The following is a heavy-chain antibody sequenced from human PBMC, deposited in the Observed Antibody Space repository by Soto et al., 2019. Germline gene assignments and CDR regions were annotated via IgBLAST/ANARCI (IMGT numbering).Heavy chain of an antibody. CDR2: IYYSGST. CDR3: ARGARNYYDSSKTPSN. Sequence: PSETLSLTCTVSGGSISSGDYYWSWIRQPPGKGLEWIGYIYYSGSTYYNPSLKSRVTISVDTSKNQFSLKLSSVTAADTAVYYWARGARNYYDSSKTPSNGGKGTLVTVST. CDR1: GGSISSGDYY. J-gene: IGHJ4*02. V-gene: IGHV4-30-4*01. D-gene: IGHD3-22*01.